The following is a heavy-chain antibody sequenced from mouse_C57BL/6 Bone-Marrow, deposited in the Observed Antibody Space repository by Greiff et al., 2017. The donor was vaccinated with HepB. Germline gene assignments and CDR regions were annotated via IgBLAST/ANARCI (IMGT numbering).Heavy chain of an antibody. CDR3: ASYYYGSSYAMDY. CDR2: IYPGRGNT. V-gene: IGHV1-76*01. Sequence: QVQLQQSGAELVRPGASVKLSCKASGYTFTDYYINWVKQRPGQGLEWIARIYPGRGNTYYNEKFKGKATLTAEKSSSTAYMQLSSLTSEDSAVYFCASYYYGSSYAMDYWGQGTSVTVSS. CDR1: GYTFTDYY. J-gene: IGHJ4*01. D-gene: IGHD1-1*01.